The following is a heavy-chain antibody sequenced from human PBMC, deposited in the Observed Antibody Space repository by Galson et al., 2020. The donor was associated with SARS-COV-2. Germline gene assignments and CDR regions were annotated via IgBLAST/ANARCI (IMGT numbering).Heavy chain of an antibody. D-gene: IGHD2-8*02. V-gene: IGHV2-70*11. CDR2: IDWDDDK. Sequence: SGPTLVKPTQTLTLTCTFSGFSLSTSGMCVSWIRQPPGKALEWLARIDWDDDKYYSTSLKTKLTISKDTSKTQVVLTMTNMDPVDTARYYWAGIGGVAGWGMDVWGEGTTGTVAS. J-gene: IGHJ6*04. CDR3: AGIGGVAGWGMDV. CDR1: GFSLSTSGMC.